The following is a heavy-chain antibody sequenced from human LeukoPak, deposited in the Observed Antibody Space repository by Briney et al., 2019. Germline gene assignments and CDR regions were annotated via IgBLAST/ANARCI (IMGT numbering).Heavy chain of an antibody. CDR3: ATLHTGTFVDY. CDR1: GFSFSGYG. J-gene: IGHJ4*02. Sequence: GGSLRLSCAASGFSFSGYGMHWVRQVPGKGLEWVAFIRYDGITKFYIDSVKGRFAISRDNSKNTLSLQMNSLRTEDTAVYYCATLHTGTFVDYWGQGTLVTVSS. CDR2: IRYDGITK. V-gene: IGHV3-30*02. D-gene: IGHD4-17*01.